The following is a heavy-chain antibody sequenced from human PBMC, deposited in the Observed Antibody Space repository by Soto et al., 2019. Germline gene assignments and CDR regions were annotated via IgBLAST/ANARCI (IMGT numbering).Heavy chain of an antibody. V-gene: IGHV4-31*03. CDR3: ARERAEDIVVVVAANDGAGYFDL. CDR1: GGSISSGGYY. J-gene: IGHJ2*01. D-gene: IGHD2-15*01. Sequence: SETLSLTCTVSGGSISSGGYYWSWIRQHPGKGLEWIGYIYYSGSTYYNPSLKSRVTISVDTSKNQFSLKLSSVTAADTAVYYCARERAEDIVVVVAANDGAGYFDLWGRGTLVTVSS. CDR2: IYYSGST.